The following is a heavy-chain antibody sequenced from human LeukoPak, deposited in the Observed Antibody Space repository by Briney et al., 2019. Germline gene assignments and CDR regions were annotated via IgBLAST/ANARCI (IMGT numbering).Heavy chain of an antibody. CDR1: GGSISSYY. J-gene: IGHJ6*03. Sequence: PSETLSLTCTVSGGSISSYYWSWIRQPAGKGLEGTGRIYTSGSTDYNPSLKSRVTMSVDTSKNQFSLKLSSVTAADTAVYYCARDDYYDSSGPRYSYYMDVWGKGHTVPISS. V-gene: IGHV4-4*07. CDR3: ARDDYYDSSGPRYSYYMDV. CDR2: IYTSGST. D-gene: IGHD3-22*01.